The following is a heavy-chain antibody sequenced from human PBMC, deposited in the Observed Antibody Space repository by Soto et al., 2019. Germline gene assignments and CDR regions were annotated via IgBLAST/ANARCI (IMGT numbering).Heavy chain of an antibody. CDR1: GGSISSYY. CDR2: IYYSGST. CDR3: ARSRAAPRRGFDY. D-gene: IGHD6-6*01. V-gene: IGHV4-59*01. Sequence: SETLSLTCTVSGGSISSYYWSWIRQPPGKGLEWIGYIYYSGSTNYNPSLKSRVTISVDTSKNQFSLKLSSVTAADTAVYYCARSRAAPRRGFDYWGQGTLVTVSS. J-gene: IGHJ4*02.